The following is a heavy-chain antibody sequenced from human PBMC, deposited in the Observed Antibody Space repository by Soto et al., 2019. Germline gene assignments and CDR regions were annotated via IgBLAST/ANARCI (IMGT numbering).Heavy chain of an antibody. Sequence: SLRLSCAASGFTFSSYGMHCVRQAPGKGLEWVAVIWYDGSNKYYADSVKGRFTISRDNSKNTLYLQMNSLRAEDTAVYYCAREIGGSSSWYYYYGMDVWGQGTTVTVSS. CDR1: GFTFSSYG. CDR3: AREIGGSSSWYYYYGMDV. J-gene: IGHJ6*02. D-gene: IGHD6-13*01. CDR2: IWYDGSNK. V-gene: IGHV3-33*01.